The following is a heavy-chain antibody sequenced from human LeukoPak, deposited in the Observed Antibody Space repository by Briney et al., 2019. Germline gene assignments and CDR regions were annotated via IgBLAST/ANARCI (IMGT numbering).Heavy chain of an antibody. V-gene: IGHV4-4*02. CDR2: IYHSGST. J-gene: IGHJ3*01. Sequence: SETLSLTCAVSGGSISSGNWWSWVRQPPGKGLEWVGEIYHSGSTNYNPSVKSRLTISVDKSKNQFSLNLRSVTAADTAVYYCARNWDFWGRGTMVTVSS. CDR1: GGSISSGNW. D-gene: IGHD1-26*01. CDR3: ARNWDF.